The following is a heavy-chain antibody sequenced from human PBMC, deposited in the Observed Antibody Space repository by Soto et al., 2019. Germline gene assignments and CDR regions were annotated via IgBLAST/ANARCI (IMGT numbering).Heavy chain of an antibody. Sequence: PSETLSLTCTVSGGSISSYYWSWIRQPPGKGLEWIGYIYYSGSTNYNPSLKSRVTISVDTSKNQFSLKLSSVTAADTAVYYCARHWDATPVGFDPWGQGTLVTVSS. CDR1: GGSISSYY. J-gene: IGHJ5*02. CDR2: IYYSGST. V-gene: IGHV4-59*08. D-gene: IGHD1-26*01. CDR3: ARHWDATPVGFDP.